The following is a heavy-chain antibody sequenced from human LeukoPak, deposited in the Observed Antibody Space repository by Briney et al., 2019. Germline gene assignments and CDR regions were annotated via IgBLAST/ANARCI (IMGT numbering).Heavy chain of an antibody. CDR3: AREGGPYRPLDY. CDR1: GGSITTTY. CDR2: IHYSGST. Sequence: SETLSLTCTVSGGSITTTYSGWIRQPPGKGLELIGYIHYSGSTDYNPSLQSRVTMSIDTSKNQFSLNLSSVTAADTAVYYCAREGGPYRPLDYSGQGTLVTVSS. J-gene: IGHJ4*02. V-gene: IGHV4-59*12.